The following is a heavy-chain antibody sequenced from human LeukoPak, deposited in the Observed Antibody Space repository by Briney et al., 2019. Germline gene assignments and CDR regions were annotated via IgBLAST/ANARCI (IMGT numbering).Heavy chain of an antibody. D-gene: IGHD4-23*01. CDR1: GFTVSSNY. J-gene: IGHJ4*02. CDR3: ATEHDYGGQIFDY. Sequence: GGSLRLSCAASGFTVSSNYMSWVRQAPGKGLEWVSVIYSGGSTYYADSVKGRFTISRDNSKSTLYLQMNSLRAEDTAVYYCATEHDYGGQIFDYWGQGTLVTVSS. V-gene: IGHV3-53*01. CDR2: IYSGGST.